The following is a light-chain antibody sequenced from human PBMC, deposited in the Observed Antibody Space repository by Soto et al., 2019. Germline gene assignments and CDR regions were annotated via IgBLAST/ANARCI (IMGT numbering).Light chain of an antibody. CDR1: QSISSW. V-gene: IGKV1-5*03. CDR2: KAS. Sequence: DIPMTQSPSTLSASVGDRVTITCRASQSISSWLAWYQQKPGKAPKLLIYKASSLESGVPSRFSGSGSGTEFTLTISSLQPDDFATYYCQQYNSHPSFGQGTKLEIK. J-gene: IGKJ2*01. CDR3: QQYNSHPS.